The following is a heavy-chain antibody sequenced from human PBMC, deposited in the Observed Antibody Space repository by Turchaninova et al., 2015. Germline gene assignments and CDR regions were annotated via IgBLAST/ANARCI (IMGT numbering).Heavy chain of an antibody. V-gene: IGHV3-15*01. J-gene: IGHJ4*02. D-gene: IGHD1-26*01. Sequence: EVQLVESGGGLVKPGGSLRLSCTGSGFTFTNAWMHWVRQAPGKGLEWVARIKTKSDGGAEDYAAPVKGSFIISRDDSKKMLYLQMNSLKIEDTAVYYCWETRGWGQGTLVTVSS. CDR1: GFTFTNAW. CDR2: IKTKSDGGAE. CDR3: WETRG.